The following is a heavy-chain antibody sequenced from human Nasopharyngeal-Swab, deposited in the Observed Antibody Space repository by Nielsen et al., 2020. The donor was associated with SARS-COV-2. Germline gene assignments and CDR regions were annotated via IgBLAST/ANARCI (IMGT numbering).Heavy chain of an antibody. V-gene: IGHV3-48*03. J-gene: IGHJ6*03. D-gene: IGHD3-10*01. CDR3: DGAPSPNSFYYFMDV. CDR2: ISSGTSTI. Sequence: GESLKISCVASGFTLATYEMNWVRQAPGKGLEWLSYISSGTSTIYYADSVKGRFTISRDNAKNSLYLQMDSLRAEDTAVYYCDGAPSPNSFYYFMDVWGKGTTVTVSS. CDR1: GFTLATYE.